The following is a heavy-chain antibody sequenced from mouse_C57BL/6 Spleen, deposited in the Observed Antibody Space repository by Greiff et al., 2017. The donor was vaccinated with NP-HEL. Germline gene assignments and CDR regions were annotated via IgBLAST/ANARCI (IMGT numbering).Heavy chain of an antibody. CDR3: ARSGLLRYFDY. D-gene: IGHD1-1*01. J-gene: IGHJ2*01. Sequence: QVQLQQSGAELVKPGASVKISCKASGYAFSSYWMNWVKQRPGKGLEWIGQIYPGDGATNYNGKFKGKATLTADKSSSTAYMQLSSLTSEDSAVYFCARSGLLRYFDYWGQGTTLTVSS. CDR1: GYAFSSYW. V-gene: IGHV1-80*01. CDR2: IYPGDGAT.